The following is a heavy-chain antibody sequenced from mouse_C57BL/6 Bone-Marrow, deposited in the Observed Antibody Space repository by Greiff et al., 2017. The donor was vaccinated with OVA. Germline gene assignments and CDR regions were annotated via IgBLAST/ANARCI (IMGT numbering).Heavy chain of an antibody. V-gene: IGHV7-1*01. CDR1: GFTFSDFY. CDR3: ARDAVPSLYWYFDV. D-gene: IGHD2-14*01. J-gene: IGHJ1*03. Sequence: EVKLVESGGGLVQSGRSLRLSCATSGFTFSDFYMEWVRQAPGKGLEWIAASRNKANDYTTEYSASVKGRFIVSRDTSQSILYLQMNALRAEDTAIYYCARDAVPSLYWYFDVWGTGTTVTVSS. CDR2: SRNKANDYTT.